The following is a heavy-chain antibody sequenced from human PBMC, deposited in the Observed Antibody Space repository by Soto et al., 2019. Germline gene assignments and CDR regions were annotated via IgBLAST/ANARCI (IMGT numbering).Heavy chain of an antibody. V-gene: IGHV3-21*01. J-gene: IGHJ5*02. D-gene: IGHD2-2*01. CDR1: GFTFSSYS. Sequence: GGSLRLSCAASGFTFSSYSMNWVRQAPGKGLEWVSSISSSSSYIYYADSVKGRFTISRDNAKNSLYLQMNSLRAEDTAVYYCARAYSPAANNWVDPWGQGTRVTVS. CDR2: ISSSSSYI. CDR3: ARAYSPAANNWVDP.